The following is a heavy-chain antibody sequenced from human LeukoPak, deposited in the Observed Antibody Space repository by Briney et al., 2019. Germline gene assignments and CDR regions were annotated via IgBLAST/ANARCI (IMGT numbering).Heavy chain of an antibody. V-gene: IGHV3-11*04. CDR1: GFTFSDYY. J-gene: IGHJ4*02. CDR2: ISSSGSTI. D-gene: IGHD5-12*01. Sequence: PGGSLRLSCAASGFTFSDYYMSWIRQAPGKGLEWVSYISSSGSTIYYADSVKGRFTISGDNAKNSLYLQMNSLRAEDTAVHYCARDPYIVATTSYSAFDYWGQGTLVTVSS. CDR3: ARDPYIVATTSYSAFDY.